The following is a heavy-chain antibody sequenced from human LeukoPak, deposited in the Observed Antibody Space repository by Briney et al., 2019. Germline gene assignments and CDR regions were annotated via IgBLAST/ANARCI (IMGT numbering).Heavy chain of an antibody. CDR1: GDSINNNYW. D-gene: IGHD3-9*01. CDR3: ARAYYDILTGYYKSPDY. CDR2: INHSGST. J-gene: IGHJ4*02. Sequence: SETLSLTCAVSGDSINNNYWWRWVRQPPGKGLEWIGEINHSGSTNYNPSLKSRVTISVDTSKNQFSLKLSSVTAADTAVYYCARAYYDILTGYYKSPDYWGQGTLVTVSS. V-gene: IGHV4-4*02.